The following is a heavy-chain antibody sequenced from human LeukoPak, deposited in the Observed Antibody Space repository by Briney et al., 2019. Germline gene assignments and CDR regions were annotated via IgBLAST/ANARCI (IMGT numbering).Heavy chain of an antibody. CDR2: IIPILGIA. D-gene: IGHD1-26*01. CDR3: AIQAVGATSDY. V-gene: IGHV1-69*04. CDR1: GGTFSSYA. J-gene: IGHJ4*02. Sequence: ASVKVSCKASGGTFSSYAISWVRQAPGKGLEWMGRIIPILGIANYAQKCQGRVTITADKSTSIAYKELTSLRSEDTAVYYCAIQAVGATSDYWGQGTLVTVSS.